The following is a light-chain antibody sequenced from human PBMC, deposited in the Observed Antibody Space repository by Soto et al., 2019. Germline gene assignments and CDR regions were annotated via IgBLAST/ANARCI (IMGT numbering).Light chain of an antibody. Sequence: IQMTQSPSSVSASVGDRVTITCRASQGISSWLAWYPQKPGKAPKLLIYAASSVQSGVPSMFSGSGSGTVFTHTISSLESEDFASFYCQQFNIFPLTFGGGTKVEIK. V-gene: IGKV1-12*01. J-gene: IGKJ4*01. CDR3: QQFNIFPLT. CDR2: AAS. CDR1: QGISSW.